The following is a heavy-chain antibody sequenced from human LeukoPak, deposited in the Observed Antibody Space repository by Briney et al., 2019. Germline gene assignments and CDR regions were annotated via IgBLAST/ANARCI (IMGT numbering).Heavy chain of an antibody. V-gene: IGHV3-9*01. CDR1: GFTFDDYA. Sequence: QTGGSLRLSCAASGFTFDDYAMHWVRQAPGKGLEWVSGISWNSGSIGYADSVKGRFTISRDNAKNSLYLQMNSMRAEDTAVYYCARDQDRAFDIWGQGTMVTVSS. CDR2: ISWNSGSI. J-gene: IGHJ3*02. CDR3: ARDQDRAFDI.